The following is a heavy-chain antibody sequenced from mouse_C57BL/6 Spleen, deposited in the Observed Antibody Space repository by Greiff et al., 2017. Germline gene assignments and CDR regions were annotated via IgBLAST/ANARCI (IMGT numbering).Heavy chain of an antibody. CDR1: GYAFSSSW. CDR2: IYPGDGDT. J-gene: IGHJ4*01. CDR3: ARSEKSYHYYAMDY. Sequence: QVQLKESGPELVKPGASVKISCKASGYAFSSSWMNWVKQRPGKGLEWIGRIYPGDGDTNYNGKFKGKATLTADKSSSTAYMQLSSLTSEDSAVYFCARSEKSYHYYAMDYWGQGTSVTVSS. V-gene: IGHV1-82*01.